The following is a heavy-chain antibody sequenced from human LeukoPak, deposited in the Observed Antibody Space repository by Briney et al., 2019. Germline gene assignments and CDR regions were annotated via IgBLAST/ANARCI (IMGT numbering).Heavy chain of an antibody. J-gene: IGHJ6*03. CDR2: IHYSGST. CDR1: GDSISSSPYY. V-gene: IGHV4-39*01. Sequence: SETLSLTCTVSGDSISSSPYYWGWIRQPPGRGLEWIGTIHYSGSTYYNPSLKSRVTISVDTSKNQFSLKLSSVTAADAAVYYCARNPLPKQQLVPLYYYYMDVWGKGTTVTVSS. CDR3: ARNPLPKQQLVPLYYYYMDV. D-gene: IGHD6-13*01.